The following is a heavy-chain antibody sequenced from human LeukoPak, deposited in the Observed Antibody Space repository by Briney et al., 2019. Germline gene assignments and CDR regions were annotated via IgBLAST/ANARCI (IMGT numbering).Heavy chain of an antibody. J-gene: IGHJ4*02. CDR3: AKGGYTSYFEY. D-gene: IGHD6-13*01. CDR1: GFTFNNYA. CDR2: IRATAGTT. Sequence: PGGSLRLSCAASGFTFNNYALSWVRQAPGKGLEWVSTIRATAGTTYYEDSVKGRFTISRDNSKNTQWLQMNSLRAEDTAVYYCAKGGYTSYFEYWGQGTLVTVSS. V-gene: IGHV3-23*01.